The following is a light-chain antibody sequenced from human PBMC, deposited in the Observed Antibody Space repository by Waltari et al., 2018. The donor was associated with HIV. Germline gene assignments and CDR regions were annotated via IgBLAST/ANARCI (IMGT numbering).Light chain of an antibody. V-gene: IGKV3D-15*01. J-gene: IGKJ2*01. CDR2: GAS. Sequence: EVVLTQPPATLSVSPGARATLSCRASQSLTINLAWYQQKPGQAPRLLIYGASTRATGVPARFSGSGSGTEFTLTISSLQSEDFAVYYCQQYNQWPRTFGQGTKVEIK. CDR1: QSLTIN. CDR3: QQYNQWPRT.